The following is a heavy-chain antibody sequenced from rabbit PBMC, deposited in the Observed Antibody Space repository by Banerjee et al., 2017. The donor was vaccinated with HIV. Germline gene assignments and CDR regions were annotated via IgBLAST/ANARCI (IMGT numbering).Heavy chain of an antibody. D-gene: IGHD1-1*01. CDR2: IRAGSSGRT. CDR3: ARDYDSAWDL. V-gene: IGHV1S45*01. Sequence: ICWVRQAPGKGLEWIGCIRAGSSGRTHYASWAKGRFTISKTSSTTVTLQMTSLTAADTATYFCARDYDSAWDLRGPGTLVTVS. J-gene: IGHJ4*01.